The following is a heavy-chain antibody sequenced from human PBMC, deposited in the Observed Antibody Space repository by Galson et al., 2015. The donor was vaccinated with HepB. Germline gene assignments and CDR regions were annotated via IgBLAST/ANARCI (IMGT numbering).Heavy chain of an antibody. Sequence: SLRLSCAASGFTFSSYAMHWVRQAPGKGLEWVAVISYDGSNKYYADSAKGRFTISRDNSKNTLYLQMNSLRAEDTAVYYCARVGLGVPAAIGKNYYYYGMDDWGQATTVTVSS. CDR2: ISYDGSNK. D-gene: IGHD2-2*02. CDR3: ARVGLGVPAAIGKNYYYYGMDD. J-gene: IGHJ6*02. CDR1: GFTFSSYA. V-gene: IGHV3-30-3*01.